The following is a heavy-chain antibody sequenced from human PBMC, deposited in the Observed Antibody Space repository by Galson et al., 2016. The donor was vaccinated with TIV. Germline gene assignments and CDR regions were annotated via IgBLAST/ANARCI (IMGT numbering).Heavy chain of an antibody. CDR2: IYYTGST. CDR3: ARRTHYGSSGYSDAFDI. V-gene: IGHV4-39*01. CDR1: GGSINSDLYY. D-gene: IGHD3-22*01. J-gene: IGHJ3*02. Sequence: TCTVSGGSINSDLYYWAWIRQPPGKGLEWIATIYYTGSTYYNPSLKSRVSISMDTPKNQFSLKLSSVTAADTAVYYCARRTHYGSSGYSDAFDIWGQGTMVPVSS.